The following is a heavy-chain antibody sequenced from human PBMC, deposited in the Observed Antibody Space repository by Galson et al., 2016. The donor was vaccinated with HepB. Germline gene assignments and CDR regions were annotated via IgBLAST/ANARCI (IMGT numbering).Heavy chain of an antibody. Sequence: SLRLSCAASGLNFNPYDMNWVRQAPGTGLEWVSYLSRTSSYIYSADSVRGRFTISRDNAKNSLFLQLNSLRAADTAIYYCARDMAGYNWIDFWGLGTLVTVSS. J-gene: IGHJ4*02. CDR1: GLNFNPYD. D-gene: IGHD5-24*01. CDR3: ARDMAGYNWIDF. V-gene: IGHV3-21*01. CDR2: LSRTSSYI.